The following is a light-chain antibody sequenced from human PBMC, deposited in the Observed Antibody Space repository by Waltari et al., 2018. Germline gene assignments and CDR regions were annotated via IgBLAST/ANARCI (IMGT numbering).Light chain of an antibody. CDR2: LGS. J-gene: IGKJ4*01. CDR3: MQVLQTPLT. CDR1: QSLQKNNGNNY. Sequence: DIVMTQSPLSLPVTPGEPASISCKSSQSLQKNNGNNYLDWYVQKPGQPPQLLIYLGSNRASGVPDRFGGSGSGTDFTLKISRVEADDVGLYYCMQVLQTPLTFGGGTKVEI. V-gene: IGKV2-28*01.